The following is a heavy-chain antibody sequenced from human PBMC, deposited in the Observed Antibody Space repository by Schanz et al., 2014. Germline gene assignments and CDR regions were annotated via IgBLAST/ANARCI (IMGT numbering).Heavy chain of an antibody. CDR2: LWHDGSKK. Sequence: QVQLVESGGGVVQPGRSLRLSCVASGFTFSSYDVFWVRQAPGKGLEWVAILWHDGSKKYYADSVKGRFTVSRDNSKNTVYLQIDNLRAGDAAVYFCARGLIATAGGAFDYWGQGTLVAVSA. CDR1: GFTFSSYD. D-gene: IGHD6-13*01. V-gene: IGHV3-33*01. CDR3: ARGLIATAGGAFDY. J-gene: IGHJ4*02.